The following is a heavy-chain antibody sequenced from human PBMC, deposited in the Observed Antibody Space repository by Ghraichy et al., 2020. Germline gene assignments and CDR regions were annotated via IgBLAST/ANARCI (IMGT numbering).Heavy chain of an antibody. CDR1: GYTFTSYG. D-gene: IGHD1-26*01. CDR2: ISAYNGNT. J-gene: IGHJ6*02. CDR3: ARASGSYYSSRNYGMDV. V-gene: IGHV1-18*04. Sequence: ASVKVSCKASGYTFTSYGISWVRQAPGQGLEWMGWISAYNGNTNYAQKLQGRVTMTTDTSTSTAYMELRSLRSDDTAVYYCARASGSYYSSRNYGMDVWGQGTTVTVSS.